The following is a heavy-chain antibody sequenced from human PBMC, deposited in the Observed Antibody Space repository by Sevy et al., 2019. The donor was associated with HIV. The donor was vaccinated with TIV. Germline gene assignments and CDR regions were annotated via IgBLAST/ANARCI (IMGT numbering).Heavy chain of an antibody. D-gene: IGHD4-17*01. Sequence: SCAASGFTFSSYWMSWVRQAPGKGLEWVANIKQDGSEKYYVDSVKGRFTISRDNAKNSLYLQMNSLRAEDTAVYYCARFKTRPPYFYYGMDVWGQGTTVTVSS. V-gene: IGHV3-7*03. J-gene: IGHJ6*02. CDR1: GFTFSSYW. CDR2: IKQDGSEK. CDR3: ARFKTRPPYFYYGMDV.